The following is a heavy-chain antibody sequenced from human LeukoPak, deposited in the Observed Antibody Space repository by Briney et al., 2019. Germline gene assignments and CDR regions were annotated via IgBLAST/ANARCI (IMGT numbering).Heavy chain of an antibody. V-gene: IGHV4-39*01. Sequence: PSETLSLTCTVSGGSISSSSYYWGWIRQPPGKGLEWIGSIYYSGSTYYNPSLKSRVTISVDTSKNQFSLKLSSVTAADTAVYYCARGSFILPNAFDIWGQGTMVTVSS. CDR3: ARGSFILPNAFDI. CDR1: GGSISSSSYY. J-gene: IGHJ3*02. D-gene: IGHD3-9*01. CDR2: IYYSGST.